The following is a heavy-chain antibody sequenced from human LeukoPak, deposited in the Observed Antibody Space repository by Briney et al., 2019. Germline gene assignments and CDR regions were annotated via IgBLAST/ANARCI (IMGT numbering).Heavy chain of an antibody. CDR1: GFTFSSYE. CDR2: ISSSGSTI. J-gene: IGHJ6*02. V-gene: IGHV3-48*03. CDR3: ARVPTVPGPCYYGMDV. D-gene: IGHD3-10*01. Sequence: GGSLRLSCAASGFTFSSYEMNWVRQAPGKGLEWVSYISSSGSTIYYADSVKGRFTISRDNAKNSLYLQMNSLRAEDTAVYYCARVPTVPGPCYYGMDVWGQGTTVTVSS.